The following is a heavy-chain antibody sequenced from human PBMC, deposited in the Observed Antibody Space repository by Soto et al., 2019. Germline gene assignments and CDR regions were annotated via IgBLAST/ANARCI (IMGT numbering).Heavy chain of an antibody. CDR3: ARQKLWMATINNDAFDV. CDR1: GYTFNTYW. Sequence: HGESLKISCRGSGYTFNTYWIGWVRQMPGKGLEWMGFIYPGDSDTTYSPSFQGQVTISVDKSISTAYLQWSSLKVSDTAIYYCARQKLWMATINNDAFDVWGQGTKVTVSS. CDR2: IYPGDSDT. V-gene: IGHV5-51*01. J-gene: IGHJ3*01. D-gene: IGHD2-21*01.